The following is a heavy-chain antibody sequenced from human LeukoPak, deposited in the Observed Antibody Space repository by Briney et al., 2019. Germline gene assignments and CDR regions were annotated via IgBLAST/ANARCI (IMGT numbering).Heavy chain of an antibody. CDR3: ARGTWELPFDY. CDR2: IKQDGSEK. CDR1: GFTSSTYW. V-gene: IGHV3-7*01. D-gene: IGHD1-26*01. J-gene: IGHJ4*02. Sequence: GGSLRLSCAASGFTSSTYWMNWVRQAPGKGLEWVANIKQDGSEKYYVDSVKGRFSISRDNAKNSLYLQMNSLRAEDTAVYYCARGTWELPFDYWGQGTLVTVSS.